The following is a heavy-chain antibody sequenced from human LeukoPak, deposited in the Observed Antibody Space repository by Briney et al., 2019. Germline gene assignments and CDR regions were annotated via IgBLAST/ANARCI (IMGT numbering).Heavy chain of an antibody. J-gene: IGHJ4*02. CDR1: GGSISSYY. CDR3: ARTPLGYCSSTSCYAPPHFDY. V-gene: IGHV4-59*08. Sequence: SETLSLTCTVSGGSISSYYWSWIRQPPGKGLEWIGYIYYSGSTNYNPSLKSRVTISVDTSKNQFSLKLSSVTAADTAVYYCARTPLGYCSSTSCYAPPHFDYWGQGTLVTVSS. CDR2: IYYSGST. D-gene: IGHD2-2*01.